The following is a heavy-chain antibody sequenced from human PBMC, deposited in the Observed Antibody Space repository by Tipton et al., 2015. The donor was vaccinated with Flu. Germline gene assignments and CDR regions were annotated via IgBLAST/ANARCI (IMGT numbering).Heavy chain of an antibody. Sequence: TLSLTCSVSGDSMSIGGYYWTWIRQRPGKGLEWIGYIYYSGRSLYTPSLKSRLTISVDKSKNQFSLRLNSVTAADTAVYYCATEYRGGGNRYYFDYWGQGTLVTVSS. J-gene: IGHJ4*02. CDR3: ATEYRGGGNRYYFDY. D-gene: IGHD4-23*01. CDR1: GDSMSIGGYY. V-gene: IGHV4-31*03. CDR2: IYYSGRS.